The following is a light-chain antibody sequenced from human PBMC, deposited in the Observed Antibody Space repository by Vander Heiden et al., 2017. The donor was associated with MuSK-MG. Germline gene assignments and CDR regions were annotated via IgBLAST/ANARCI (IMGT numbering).Light chain of an antibody. J-gene: IGKJ4*01. CDR3: QQYTSYVT. CDR2: DAS. CDR1: QSISSW. Sequence: DIQITQSPSILSASVGDRVTITCRASQSISSWLAWYQQKPGKAPKLLIYDASSWESGVPSRFSGSGSGTEFTLTISSLQPDDFATYYCQQYTSYVTFGGGTKVEIK. V-gene: IGKV1-5*01.